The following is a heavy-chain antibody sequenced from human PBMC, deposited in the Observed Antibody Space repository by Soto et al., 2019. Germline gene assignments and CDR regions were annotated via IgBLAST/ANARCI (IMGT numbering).Heavy chain of an antibody. CDR2: IYYSGST. V-gene: IGHV4-59*01. CDR1: GGSISSYY. J-gene: IGHJ6*03. Sequence: KPSETLSLTCTVSGGSISSYYWSWIRQPPGKGLEWIGYIYYSGSTNYNPSLKSRVTISVDTSKNQFSLKLSSVTAADTAVYYCARVRSHYYYYMDVWGKGTTVTVSS. CDR3: ARVRSHYYYYMDV.